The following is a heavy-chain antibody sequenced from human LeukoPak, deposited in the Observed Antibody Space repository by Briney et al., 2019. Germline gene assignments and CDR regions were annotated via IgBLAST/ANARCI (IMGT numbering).Heavy chain of an antibody. J-gene: IGHJ4*02. V-gene: IGHV3-66*02. Sequence: PGGSLRLSCAASGFTVSNNYMSWVRQAPGKGLEWVSVINSGGGTYYADSVKGRFTISRDNSKNTLYLQMNSLRAEDTAVYYCARWYYYGSGSLDYWGQGTLVTVSS. CDR2: INSGGGT. CDR3: ARWYYYGSGSLDY. CDR1: GFTVSNNY. D-gene: IGHD3-10*01.